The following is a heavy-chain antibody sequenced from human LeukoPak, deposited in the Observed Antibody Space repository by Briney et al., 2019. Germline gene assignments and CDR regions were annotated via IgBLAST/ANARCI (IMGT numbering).Heavy chain of an antibody. D-gene: IGHD3-22*01. CDR3: ARAPTYYYDSSGYYSFDY. J-gene: IGHJ4*02. V-gene: IGHV1-2*02. Sequence: ASVKVSCRASGYTFTGYYMHWVRQAPGQGLEWMGWINPNSGGTNYAQKFQGRVTMTRDTSISTAYVELSRLRSDDTAVYYCARAPTYYYDSSGYYSFDYWGQGTLVTVSS. CDR2: INPNSGGT. CDR1: GYTFTGYY.